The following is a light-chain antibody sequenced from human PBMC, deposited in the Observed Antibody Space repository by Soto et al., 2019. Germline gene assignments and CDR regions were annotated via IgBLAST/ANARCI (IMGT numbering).Light chain of an antibody. CDR2: AAS. J-gene: IGKJ5*01. CDR3: QQSYSTPRG. CDR1: QSILSH. Sequence: DSQMTQSPSSGSAYVGDRVTITCRASQSILSHLNWYQQKPGKAPKLLIYAASSLQSGVPSRFSGSGSGTDFTLTISSLQPEDFATYYCQQSYSTPRGFGGGTRLEI. V-gene: IGKV1-39*01.